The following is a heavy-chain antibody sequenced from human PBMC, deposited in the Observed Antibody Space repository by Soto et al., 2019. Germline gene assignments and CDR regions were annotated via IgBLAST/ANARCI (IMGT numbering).Heavy chain of an antibody. CDR3: ARARQSSGSGSYPPFDI. CDR2: MNPNSGGS. D-gene: IGHD3-10*01. Sequence: QVQLVQSGAEVKKPGASVKVSCKASGYTLTANYIHWVRQAPGHGLQWLGWMNPNSGGSQYAQRFQGRVTMSRDTSISTAYMDLTRLTSDDTAVYYCARARQSSGSGSYPPFDIWGQGTMVTVSS. V-gene: IGHV1-2*02. J-gene: IGHJ3*02. CDR1: GYTLTANY.